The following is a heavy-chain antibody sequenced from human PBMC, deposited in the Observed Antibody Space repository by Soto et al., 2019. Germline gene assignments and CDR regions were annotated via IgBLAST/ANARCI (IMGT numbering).Heavy chain of an antibody. J-gene: IGHJ4*02. CDR1: GFTFNNYG. CDR3: AKEGIELWSAFDC. Sequence: HVQLMESGGGVVQPGRSLRLSCAASGFTFNNYGLHWVRQAPGKGLEWVAVISNDGHDQYYADSVKGRFTISRDNSRNTLYLQMNSLRPEDTAMYYCAKEGIELWSAFDCWGQGTLVTVSS. D-gene: IGHD3-10*01. V-gene: IGHV3-30*18. CDR2: ISNDGHDQ.